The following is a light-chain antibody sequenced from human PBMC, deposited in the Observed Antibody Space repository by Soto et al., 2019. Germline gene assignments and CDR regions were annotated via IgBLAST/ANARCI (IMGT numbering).Light chain of an antibody. Sequence: EIVLTQSPGTLSLSPGERATLSCRASQSVSSTYLAWYQQKPGQAPRLLIYAASSRATGIPDRFSGSVSGTDFTLTISRLEPEDFAVYYCQQYGSLPRTFGQGTKVEIK. J-gene: IGKJ1*01. CDR2: AAS. CDR1: QSVSSTY. CDR3: QQYGSLPRT. V-gene: IGKV3-20*01.